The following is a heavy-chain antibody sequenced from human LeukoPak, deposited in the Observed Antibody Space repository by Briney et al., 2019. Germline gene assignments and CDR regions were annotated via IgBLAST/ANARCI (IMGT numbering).Heavy chain of an antibody. CDR1: GGSISSYY. CDR2: INHSGST. CDR3: ARGRDYDFWSGYYRWFDP. J-gene: IGHJ5*02. V-gene: IGHV4-34*01. D-gene: IGHD3-3*01. Sequence: SETLSLTCTVSGGSISSYYWSWIRQPPGKGLEWIGEINHSGSTNYNPSLKSRVTISVDTSKNQFSLKLSSVTAADTAVYYCARGRDYDFWSGYYRWFDPWGQGTLVTVSS.